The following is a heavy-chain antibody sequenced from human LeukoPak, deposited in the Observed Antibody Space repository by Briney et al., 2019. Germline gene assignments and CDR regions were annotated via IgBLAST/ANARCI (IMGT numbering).Heavy chain of an antibody. CDR1: GGSIMSSSCY. V-gene: IGHV4-39*01. J-gene: IGHJ4*02. CDR2: IFYTGST. D-gene: IGHD2-21*01. CDR3: ARLPTEVIVPTGPDY. Sequence: SETLSLTLTVSGGSIMSSSCYWGWIRQSPGEGLEWIGCIFYTGSTNYNPSLKSRVTISVDTSNNQFSLRLSSVTAADTAVYYCARLPTEVIVPTGPDYCGQGTLVAVSS.